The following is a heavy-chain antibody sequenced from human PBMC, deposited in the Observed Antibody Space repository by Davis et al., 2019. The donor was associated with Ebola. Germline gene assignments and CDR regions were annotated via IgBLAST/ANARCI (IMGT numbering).Heavy chain of an antibody. D-gene: IGHD2-15*01. J-gene: IGHJ5*02. CDR3: ARDIPSSYNWFDP. Sequence: EESLKISCKGSGYSFNNYWISWVRQLPGKGLEWLGRIDPSDSYTNYSPSFQGHITISVDRSVSSVFLQWSSLRASDTAIYYCARDIPSSYNWFDPWGQGTQVTVSS. CDR1: GYSFNNYW. V-gene: IGHV5-10-1*01. CDR2: IDPSDSYT.